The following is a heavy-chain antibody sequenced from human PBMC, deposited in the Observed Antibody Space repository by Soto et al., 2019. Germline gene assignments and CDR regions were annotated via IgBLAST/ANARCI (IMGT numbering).Heavy chain of an antibody. CDR1: GYSFNKYW. Sequence: PGESLKISCKVSGYSFNKYWIAWVRQMPGKGLEWMGIIYPSNSDTRYSPSFQGKVTISADKSISTAYLQWSSLKASDTAMYYCARTSLRTDADYWGQGTLVTVSS. CDR3: ARTSLRTDADY. V-gene: IGHV5-51*01. D-gene: IGHD2-2*01. CDR2: IYPSNSDT. J-gene: IGHJ4*02.